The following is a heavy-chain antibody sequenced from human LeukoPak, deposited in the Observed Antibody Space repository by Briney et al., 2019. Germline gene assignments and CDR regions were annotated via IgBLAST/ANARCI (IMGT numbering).Heavy chain of an antibody. CDR2: IYYSGST. Sequence: PSETLSLTCTVSGGSISSYYWSWIRQPPGKGVEWIGYIYYSGSTNYNPSLKSRVTISVDTSKNQFSLKLSSVTAADTAVYYCARDVYRSERWFDPWGQGTLVTVSS. V-gene: IGHV4-59*01. J-gene: IGHJ5*02. CDR3: ARDVYRSERWFDP. CDR1: GGSISSYY. D-gene: IGHD2-15*01.